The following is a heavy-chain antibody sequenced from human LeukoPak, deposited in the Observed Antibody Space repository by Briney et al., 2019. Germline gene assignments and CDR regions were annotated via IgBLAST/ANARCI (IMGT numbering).Heavy chain of an antibody. CDR2: INPNSGGT. CDR1: GYTFTSYY. V-gene: IGHV1-2*02. J-gene: IGHJ4*02. CDR3: AKDRAVATIGGIDY. Sequence: RASVKVSCKASGYTFTSYYMHWVRQAPGQGLEWMGWINPNSGGTNYAQKLQGRVTMTRDTSISTVYMELSRLRSDDTAVYYCAKDRAVATIGGIDYWGQGTPVTVSS. D-gene: IGHD5-12*01.